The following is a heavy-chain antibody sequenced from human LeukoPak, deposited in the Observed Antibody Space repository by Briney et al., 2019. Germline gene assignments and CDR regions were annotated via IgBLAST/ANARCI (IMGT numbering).Heavy chain of an antibody. J-gene: IGHJ3*02. CDR3: AKAGRSYGVMDDAFDI. CDR1: GFTFDDYA. CDR2: ISWNSGNI. D-gene: IGHD5-18*01. Sequence: GGSLRLSCAASGFTFDDYAMQWVRQAPGKGLEWVSGISWNSGNIGYADSVKGRFTISRDNAKNSLYLQMNSLRAEDTALYYCAKAGRSYGVMDDAFDIWGQGTMVTVSS. V-gene: IGHV3-9*01.